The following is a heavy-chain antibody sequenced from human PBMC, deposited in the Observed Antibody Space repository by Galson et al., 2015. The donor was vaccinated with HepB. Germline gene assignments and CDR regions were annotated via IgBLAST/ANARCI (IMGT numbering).Heavy chain of an antibody. D-gene: IGHD3-9*01. CDR1: GGSISSYY. J-gene: IGHJ6*02. CDR2: IYYSGST. CDR3: ARERDYDILTGTYYYYGMDV. Sequence: ATLSLTCTVSGGSISSYYWSWIRQPPGKGLEWIGYIYYSGSTNYNPSLKSRVTISVDTSKNQFSLKLSSVTAADTAVYYCARERDYDILTGTYYYYGMDVWGQGTTVTVSS. V-gene: IGHV4-59*01.